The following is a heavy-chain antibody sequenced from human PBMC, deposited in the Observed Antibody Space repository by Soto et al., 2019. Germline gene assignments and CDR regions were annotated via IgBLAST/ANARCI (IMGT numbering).Heavy chain of an antibody. CDR3: AKNLGYDYGDYYYYYYYGMDV. V-gene: IGHV3-30*18. J-gene: IGHJ6*02. Sequence: GGSLRLSCAASGFTFSSYGMHWVRQAPGKGLEWVAVISYDGSNKYYADSVKGRFTISRDNSKNTLYLQMNSLRAEDTAVYYCAKNLGYDYGDYYYYYYYGMDVWGQGTTVTVSS. D-gene: IGHD4-17*01. CDR1: GFTFSSYG. CDR2: ISYDGSNK.